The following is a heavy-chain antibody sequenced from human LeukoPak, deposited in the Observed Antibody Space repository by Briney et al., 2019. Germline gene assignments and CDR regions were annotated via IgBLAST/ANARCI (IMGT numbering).Heavy chain of an antibody. CDR1: CGSFSDYY. D-gene: IGHD2-8*02. CDR3: AKGRGVDYRDWFDH. V-gene: IGHV4-34*01. CDR2: INHSGRT. J-gene: IGHJ5*02. Sequence: SETLSLTCAVYCGSFSDYYWTWSRQPPGKGLEWIGEINHSGRTKYNPSLKSRVTISVDTSKSQFSLDLKSVTAADTAVYYCAKGRGVDYRDWFDHWGQGTLVTVSS.